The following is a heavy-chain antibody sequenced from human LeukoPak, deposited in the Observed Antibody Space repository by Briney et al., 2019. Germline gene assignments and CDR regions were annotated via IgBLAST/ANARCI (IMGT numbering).Heavy chain of an antibody. D-gene: IGHD3-3*01. V-gene: IGHV3-23*01. CDR1: GFTFSSYS. J-gene: IGHJ4*02. CDR3: AREGTYYDFWSGSGSDY. Sequence: GGSLRLSCAASGFTFSSYSMNWVRQAPGKGLKWVSAIGGSGSSTYYADSVKGRFTISRDNSKNTLDLQMNSLRAEDTAIYYCAREGTYYDFWSGSGSDYWGQGTLVTVSS. CDR2: IGGSGSST.